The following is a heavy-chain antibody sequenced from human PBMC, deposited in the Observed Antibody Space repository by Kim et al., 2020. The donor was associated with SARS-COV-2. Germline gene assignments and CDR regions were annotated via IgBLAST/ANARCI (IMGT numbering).Heavy chain of an antibody. V-gene: IGHV3-11*01. CDR2: ISSSGSTI. CDR3: ARDGYDYVWGSYRLFDY. J-gene: IGHJ4*02. D-gene: IGHD3-16*02. Sequence: GGSLRLSCAASGFTFSDYYMSWIRQAPGKGLEWVSYISSSGSTIYYEDSVKGRFTISRDNAKNSLYLQMNSLRAEDTAVYYCARDGYDYVWGSYRLFDYWGQGTLVTVSS. CDR1: GFTFSDYY.